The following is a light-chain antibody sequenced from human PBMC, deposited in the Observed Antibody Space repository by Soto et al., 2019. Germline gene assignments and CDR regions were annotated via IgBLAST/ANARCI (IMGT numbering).Light chain of an antibody. V-gene: IGKV1-39*01. Sequence: DIQMTQSPSSLSASVGDRVTITCRASQSIFNYLNWYQQKPGKAPKLLIYAASSLQSGVPSKFSGIESGTDFTLTISSLQPADFATYYCQQSYSNPTFGQGTKLEIK. CDR2: AAS. CDR1: QSIFNY. J-gene: IGKJ2*01. CDR3: QQSYSNPT.